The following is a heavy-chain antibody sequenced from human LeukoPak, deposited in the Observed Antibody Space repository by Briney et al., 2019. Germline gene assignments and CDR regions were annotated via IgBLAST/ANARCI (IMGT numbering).Heavy chain of an antibody. D-gene: IGHD3-10*01. CDR2: IYSGGST. CDR1: GFTVSTNY. J-gene: IGHJ4*02. V-gene: IGHV3-53*01. Sequence: PGGSLRLSCAASGFTVSTNYMSWVRQAPGKGLEWVSVIYSGGSTYYADSVKGRFTIARDNSKNTLYLQMNSLRAEDTAVYYCARGRGSYYFDYWGQGTLVTVSS. CDR3: ARGRGSYYFDY.